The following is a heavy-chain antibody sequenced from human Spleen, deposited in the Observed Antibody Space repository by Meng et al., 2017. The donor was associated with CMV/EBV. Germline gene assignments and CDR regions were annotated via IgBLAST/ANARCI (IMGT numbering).Heavy chain of an antibody. J-gene: IGHJ4*02. CDR2: INPNSGGT. D-gene: IGHD3-10*01. CDR3: ARGSITMVRGIGY. Sequence: ASVKVSCKASGYNFTGYYMHWVRQAPGQGLEWMGWINPNSGGTNYAQKFQGRVTMTGDTSITTAYMELSSLRSEDTAVYYCARGSITMVRGIGYWGQGTLVTVSS. V-gene: IGHV1-2*02. CDR1: GYNFTGYY.